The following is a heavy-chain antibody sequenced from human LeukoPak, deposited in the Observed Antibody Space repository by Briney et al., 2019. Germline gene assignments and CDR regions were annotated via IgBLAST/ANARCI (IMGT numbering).Heavy chain of an antibody. V-gene: IGHV7-4-1*02. CDR2: INTNTGNP. CDR1: GYTFTSYA. Sequence: ASVKVSCKASGYTFTSYAMNWVRQAPGQGLEWMGWINTNTGNPTYAQGFTGRFVFSLDTSVSTAYLQISSLKAEDTAVYYCARVPSIFSIAAAGRPLTFDYWGQGTLVTVSS. J-gene: IGHJ4*02. CDR3: ARVPSIFSIAAAGRPLTFDY. D-gene: IGHD6-13*01.